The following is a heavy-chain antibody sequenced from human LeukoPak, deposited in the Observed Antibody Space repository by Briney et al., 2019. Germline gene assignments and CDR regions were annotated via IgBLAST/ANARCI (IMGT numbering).Heavy chain of an antibody. D-gene: IGHD3-10*01. Sequence: ASVKVSCKASGYTFTSYGISWVRQAPGQGLEWMGWISAYNGNTNYAQRLQGRVTMTTDTSTSTAYMELRSLRSDDTAVYYCARDTTMVRGVISLSNWFDPWGQGTLVTVSS. CDR1: GYTFTSYG. V-gene: IGHV1-18*01. CDR3: ARDTTMVRGVISLSNWFDP. J-gene: IGHJ5*02. CDR2: ISAYNGNT.